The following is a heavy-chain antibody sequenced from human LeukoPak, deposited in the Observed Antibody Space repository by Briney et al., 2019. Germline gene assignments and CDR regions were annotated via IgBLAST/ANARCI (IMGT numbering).Heavy chain of an antibody. D-gene: IGHD1-1*01. J-gene: IGHJ5*02. CDR1: GGSFSGYY. V-gene: IGHV4-34*01. CDR2: INHSGST. CDR3: ARDRLQLQS. Sequence: SETLSLTCAVYGGSFSGYYWSGTPRPPGRGREWICEINHSGSTNYNPSLKSRVPISVDTSKNQFSLKLSSVTAADTAVYYCARDRLQLQSWGQGTLVTVSS.